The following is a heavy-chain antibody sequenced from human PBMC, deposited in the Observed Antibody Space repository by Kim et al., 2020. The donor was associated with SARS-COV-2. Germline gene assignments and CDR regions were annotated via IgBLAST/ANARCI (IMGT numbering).Heavy chain of an antibody. J-gene: IGHJ4*02. CDR2: INAANGNT. Sequence: ASVKVSCEASGYTFRSYAIHWLRQAPGQGLEWMGWINAANGNTRYSQSFQGRVTITRDTSACTAYMELSSLTSEDTAVYYCARDRSGWIFDYWGQGTLVT. V-gene: IGHV1-3*01. CDR1: GYTFRSYA. D-gene: IGHD6-19*01. CDR3: ARDRSGWIFDY.